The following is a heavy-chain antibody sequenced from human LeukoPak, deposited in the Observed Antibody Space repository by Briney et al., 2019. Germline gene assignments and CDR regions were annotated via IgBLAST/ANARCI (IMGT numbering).Heavy chain of an antibody. J-gene: IGHJ4*02. CDR2: ISSSGSTI. D-gene: IGHD1-26*01. V-gene: IGHV3-48*03. CDR1: GFTFSSYA. Sequence: GGSLRLSCAASGFTFSSYAMSWVRQAPGKGLEWVSYISSSGSTIYYADSVKGRFTISRDNAKNSLYLQMNSLRAEDTAVYYCARDRIVGATFDYWGQGTLVTVSS. CDR3: ARDRIVGATFDY.